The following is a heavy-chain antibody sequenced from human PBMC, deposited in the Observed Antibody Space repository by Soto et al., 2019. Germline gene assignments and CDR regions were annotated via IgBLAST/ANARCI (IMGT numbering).Heavy chain of an antibody. CDR1: GGSISSSNW. V-gene: IGHV4-4*02. CDR3: ARGGTTVTTFYYYYGMDV. CDR2: IYHSGST. D-gene: IGHD4-17*01. J-gene: IGHJ6*02. Sequence: SETLSLTCAVSGGSISSSNWWSWVRQPPGKGLEWIGEIYHSGSTNYNPSLKSRVTISVDKSKNQFSLKLSSVTAADTAVYYCARGGTTVTTFYYYYGMDVWGQGTTVTVSS.